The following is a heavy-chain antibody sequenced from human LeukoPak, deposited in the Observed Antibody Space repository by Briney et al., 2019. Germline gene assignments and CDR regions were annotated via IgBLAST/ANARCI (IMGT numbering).Heavy chain of an antibody. CDR1: GYTFTSYG. CDR2: ISAYNGNT. V-gene: IGHV1-18*01. J-gene: IGHJ4*02. D-gene: IGHD2-2*01. CDR3: ARGHCSSTSCYRGVDY. Sequence: ASVKVSRKASGYTFTSYGISWVRQAPGQGLEWMGWISAYNGNTNYAQKFQGRVTMTTDTSTSTAYMELRSLRSDDTAVYYCARGHCSSTSCYRGVDYWGQGTLVTVSP.